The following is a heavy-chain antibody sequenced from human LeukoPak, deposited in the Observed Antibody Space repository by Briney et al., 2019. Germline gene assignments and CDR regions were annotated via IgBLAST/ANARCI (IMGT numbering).Heavy chain of an antibody. Sequence: PSETLSLTCTVSGGSISSSSYYWGWIRQPPGKGLEWIGSIYYSGSTYYNPSLKSRVTISVDTSKNQFSLKLSSVTAADTAVYYCARPVAGLGNWFDPWGQGTLVTVSS. CDR1: GGSISSSSYY. D-gene: IGHD6-19*01. J-gene: IGHJ5*02. CDR2: IYYSGST. V-gene: IGHV4-39*01. CDR3: ARPVAGLGNWFDP.